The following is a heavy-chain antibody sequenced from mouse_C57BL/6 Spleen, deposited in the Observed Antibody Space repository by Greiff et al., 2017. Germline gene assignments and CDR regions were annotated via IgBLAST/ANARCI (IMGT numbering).Heavy chain of an antibody. J-gene: IGHJ4*01. Sequence: VQLQQPGAELVMPGASVKLSCKASGYTFTSYWMHWVKQRPGQGLEWIGEIDPSDSYTNYNQKFKGKSTLTVDKSSSTAYMQLSSLTSEDSAVYYCARGYYYGSRPYYYAMDYWGQGTSVTVSS. CDR3: ARGYYYGSRPYYYAMDY. D-gene: IGHD1-1*01. CDR2: IDPSDSYT. CDR1: GYTFTSYW. V-gene: IGHV1-69*01.